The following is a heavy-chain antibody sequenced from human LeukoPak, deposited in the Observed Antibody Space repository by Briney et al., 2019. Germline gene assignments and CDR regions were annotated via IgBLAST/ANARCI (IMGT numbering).Heavy chain of an antibody. Sequence: SVKVSCKASGGTFSSYAISWVRQAPGQGLEWMGGIIPIFGTANYAQKFQGRVTITADESTSTAYMELSSLRSEDTAAYYCARHPVTAIPLYFDYWGQGTLVTVSS. CDR1: GGTFSSYA. J-gene: IGHJ4*02. CDR3: ARHPVTAIPLYFDY. CDR2: IIPIFGTA. V-gene: IGHV1-69*13. D-gene: IGHD2-21*02.